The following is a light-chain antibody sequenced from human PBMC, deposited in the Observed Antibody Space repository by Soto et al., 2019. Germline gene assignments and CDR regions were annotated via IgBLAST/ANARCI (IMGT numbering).Light chain of an antibody. CDR1: QSVSSN. CDR2: GAS. CDR3: QQYNDWLWT. Sequence: TQSPGTLSSSPGERATLSCRASQSVSSNYLAWYQQKPGQAPRLLFYGASTRPTGIPARFSGRGSGTEFTLTITSLQSEDFAVYYCQQYNDWLWTFGQGTKVDIK. V-gene: IGKV3-15*01. J-gene: IGKJ1*01.